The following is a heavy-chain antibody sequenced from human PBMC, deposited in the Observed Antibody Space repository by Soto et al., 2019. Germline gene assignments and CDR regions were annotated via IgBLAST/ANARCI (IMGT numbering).Heavy chain of an antibody. V-gene: IGHV3-13*01. CDR1: GFTFSSYD. J-gene: IGHJ4*02. CDR3: ARRYYYDSSGYYYVADY. Sequence: EVQLLESGGGLVQPGGSLRLSCAASGFTFSSYDMHWVRQATGKGLEWVSAIGTAGDTYYPGSVKGRFTISRENAKNSLYLQMNSLRAGDTAVYYCARRYYYDSSGYYYVADYWGQGTLVTVSS. D-gene: IGHD3-22*01. CDR2: IGTAGDT.